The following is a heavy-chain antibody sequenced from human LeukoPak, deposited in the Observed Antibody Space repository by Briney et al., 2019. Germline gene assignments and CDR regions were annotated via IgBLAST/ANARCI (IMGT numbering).Heavy chain of an antibody. Sequence: SETLSLTCTISGGSINDYYWSWIRQPAGKGLEWIGYVLYSGTTNYNPSLKSRVSISLDTSKNQFSLKLSSVTAADTAVYYCARDVAAMYYFDYWGQGTLVTVSS. CDR3: ARDVAAMYYFDY. J-gene: IGHJ4*02. V-gene: IGHV4-59*12. CDR2: VLYSGTT. D-gene: IGHD5-18*01. CDR1: GGSINDYY.